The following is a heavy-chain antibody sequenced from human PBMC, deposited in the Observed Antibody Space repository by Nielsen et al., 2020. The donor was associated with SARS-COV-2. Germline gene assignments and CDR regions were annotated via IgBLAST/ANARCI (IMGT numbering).Heavy chain of an antibody. CDR1: GFTVSNSY. D-gene: IGHD6-19*01. CDR3: AKAGGWYAAFDI. V-gene: IGHV3-53*01. Sequence: GGSLRLSCAASGFTVSNSYMSWVRQAPGKGLEWVSFIYSGGTTYYADSVRGRFTISRDNTKNTLYLQMDTLRAEDTAVYYCAKAGGWYAAFDIWGQGTMVTVSS. J-gene: IGHJ3*02. CDR2: IYSGGTT.